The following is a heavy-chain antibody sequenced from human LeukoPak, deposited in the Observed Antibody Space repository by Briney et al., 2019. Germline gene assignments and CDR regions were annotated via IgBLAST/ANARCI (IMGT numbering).Heavy chain of an antibody. CDR3: AKELAANYYDSSGYLDY. Sequence: GGSLRLSCAASGFTFDDYAMHWVRQAPGKGLEWVSLISWHGGNTYYADSVKGRFTISRDNSKNSLYLQMNSLRAEDTALYYCAKELAANYYDSSGYLDYWGQGTLVTVSS. V-gene: IGHV3-43D*03. CDR2: ISWHGGNT. J-gene: IGHJ4*02. CDR1: GFTFDDYA. D-gene: IGHD3-22*01.